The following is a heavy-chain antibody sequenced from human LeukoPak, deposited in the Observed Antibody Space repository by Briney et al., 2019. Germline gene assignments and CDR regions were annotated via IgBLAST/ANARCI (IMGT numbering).Heavy chain of an antibody. D-gene: IGHD4-23*01. Sequence: ASVKVSCKASGYTFSDYFIHWVRQAPGQGLEWMGRINPYNGGTTYAQSFQGRFTLTRDTSITTVYLELTGLRSDDTAVYYCASLQGGNSDWLDPWGQGTLVTVSS. J-gene: IGHJ5*02. CDR1: GYTFSDYF. V-gene: IGHV1-2*06. CDR3: ASLQGGNSDWLDP. CDR2: INPYNGGT.